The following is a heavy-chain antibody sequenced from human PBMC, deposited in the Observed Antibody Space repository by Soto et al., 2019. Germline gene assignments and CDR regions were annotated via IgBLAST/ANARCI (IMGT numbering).Heavy chain of an antibody. J-gene: IGHJ5*02. CDR2: IIPIFGTA. D-gene: IGHD1-26*01. V-gene: IGHV1-69*13. CDR3: ARAIVGPTTTGWLGP. CDR1: GGTFSRYA. Sequence: SVKVSCKASGGTFSRYAISWVRQAPGQGLEWMGGIIPIFGTANYAQKFQGRVTITADESTSTAYMELSSLRFEDTAVYYCARAIVGPTTTGWLGPWGQGTLVTVT.